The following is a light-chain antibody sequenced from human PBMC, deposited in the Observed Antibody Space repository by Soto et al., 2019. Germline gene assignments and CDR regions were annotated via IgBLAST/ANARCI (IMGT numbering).Light chain of an antibody. CDR1: QSVDIN. Sequence: EIVLTQSPATLSVSPGERVTLSCRASQSVDINLAWYRQKRGQAHRFLIYGASSRATGIQDRFSGSGSGTDFTLTIRRLEPEDFAVYYCKQYGRSPTTFGQGTKVDIK. V-gene: IGKV3-20*01. CDR2: GAS. J-gene: IGKJ1*01. CDR3: KQYGRSPTT.